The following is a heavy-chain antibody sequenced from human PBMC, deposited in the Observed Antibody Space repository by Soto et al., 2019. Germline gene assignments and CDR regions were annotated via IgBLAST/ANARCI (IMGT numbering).Heavy chain of an antibody. CDR2: IYSGGST. CDR1: GFTVSRNY. CDR3: ARTLYCSSTSCHLGWFDP. V-gene: IGHV3-53*01. Sequence: GGSLRLSCAASGFTVSRNYMSWVRQAPGKGLEWVSVIYSGGSTYYADSVKGRFTISRDNSKNTLYLQMNSLRAEDTAVSYCARTLYCSSTSCHLGWFDPWGHGTLVTVSS. J-gene: IGHJ5*02. D-gene: IGHD2-2*01.